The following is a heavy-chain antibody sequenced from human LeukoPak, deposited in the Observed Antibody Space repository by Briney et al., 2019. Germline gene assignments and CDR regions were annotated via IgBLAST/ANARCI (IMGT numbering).Heavy chain of an antibody. CDR1: GFTVTSNY. CDR3: ARVFPPNWFDP. D-gene: IGHD3-10*02. CDR2: IYSGGGA. J-gene: IGHJ5*02. Sequence: GGSLRLSCAASGFTVTSNYMSWVRQAPGKGLEWVSIIYSGGGAYYADSVKGRFTISRDNSRNTLFLQMNSLRPEDTAMYYCARVFPPNWFDPWGQGTLVTVSS. V-gene: IGHV3-66*01.